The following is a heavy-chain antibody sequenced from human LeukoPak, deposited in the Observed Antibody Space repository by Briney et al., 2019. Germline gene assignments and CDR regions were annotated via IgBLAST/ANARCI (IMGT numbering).Heavy chain of an antibody. CDR3: ARDRGNLQY. CDR1: GGSISTYY. Sequence: SESLSLTCPVCGGSISTYYWNWIRQPPGEGLEWIGYIYYTGSSKYNPSLKSRVTISLDTSKNQFSLKLSSVTAADTAVYYCARDRGNLQYWGQGTLVTVSS. V-gene: IGHV4-59*01. J-gene: IGHJ1*01. D-gene: IGHD1-14*01. CDR2: IYYTGSS.